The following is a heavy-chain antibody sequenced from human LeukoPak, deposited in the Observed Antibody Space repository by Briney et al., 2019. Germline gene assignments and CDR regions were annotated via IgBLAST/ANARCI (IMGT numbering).Heavy chain of an antibody. D-gene: IGHD2-2*01. V-gene: IGHV1-69*13. Sequence: ASVKVSCKASGGTFSSYAINWVRQAPGQGLEWMGGIVPIFGTANYAQKFQDRVTITADESTSTAYMELSSLRSEDTAIYYCASRLYCSNTRCRNFPFAYWGQGTLVTVSS. CDR3: ASRLYCSNTRCRNFPFAY. J-gene: IGHJ4*02. CDR1: GGTFSSYA. CDR2: IVPIFGTA.